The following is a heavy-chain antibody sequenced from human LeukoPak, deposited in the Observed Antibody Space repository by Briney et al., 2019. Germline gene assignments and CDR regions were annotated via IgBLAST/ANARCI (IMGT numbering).Heavy chain of an antibody. CDR1: GFTFSTYA. D-gene: IGHD2-2*01. CDR3: AKRPDCSTTNCFRFEY. CDR2: INGDGGST. J-gene: IGHJ4*02. Sequence: QPGGSLRLSCAASGFTFSTYAMSWVRQAPGQGLEWVSSINGDGGSTYYAESVKGRFTVPRGNSKNTLYLQMDSLRAEDTAVYYCAKRPDCSTTNCFRFEYWGQGTLVTVSS. V-gene: IGHV3-23*01.